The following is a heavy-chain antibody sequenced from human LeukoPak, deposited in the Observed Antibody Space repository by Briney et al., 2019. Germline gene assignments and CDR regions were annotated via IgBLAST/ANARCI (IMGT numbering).Heavy chain of an antibody. J-gene: IGHJ4*02. Sequence: GGSLRLSCAASGFTFSDYYMSWIRQAPGKGLEWVSYISSSGGTIYYADSVKGRFTISRDNSKNSLYLQMNSLRNEDTALYFCAKEVLGRQWEYYFDYWGQGTLVTVSS. CDR2: ISSSGGTI. CDR3: AKEVLGRQWEYYFDY. V-gene: IGHV3-11*01. CDR1: GFTFSDYY. D-gene: IGHD1-26*01.